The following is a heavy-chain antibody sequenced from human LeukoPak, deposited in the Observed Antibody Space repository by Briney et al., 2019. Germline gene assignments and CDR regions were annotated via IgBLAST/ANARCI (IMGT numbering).Heavy chain of an antibody. V-gene: IGHV1-18*01. J-gene: IGHJ5*02. CDR3: ARLEELRNWFDP. CDR2: ISAYNGNT. Sequence: ASVKVSCKSSGYTFPIYGISWVRQAPGQGLEWMGWISAYNGNTNYAQKLQGRVTMTTDTSTSTAYMELRSLRSDDTAVYYCARLEELRNWFDPWGQGTLVTVSS. D-gene: IGHD1-26*01. CDR1: GYTFPIYG.